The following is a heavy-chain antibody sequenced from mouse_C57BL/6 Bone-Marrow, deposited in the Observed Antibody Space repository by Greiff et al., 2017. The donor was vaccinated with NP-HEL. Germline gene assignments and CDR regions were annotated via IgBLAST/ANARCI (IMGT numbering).Heavy chain of an antibody. CDR1: GYAFSSSW. J-gene: IGHJ2*01. V-gene: IGHV1-82*01. CDR3: ARNCFDY. D-gene: IGHD4-1*01. CDR2: IYPGDGDT. Sequence: VKLQESGPELVKPGASVKISCKASGYAFSSSWMNWVKQRPGKGLEWIGRIYPGDGDTNYNGKFKGKATLTADKSSSTAYMQLSSLTSEDSAVYFCARNCFDYWGQGTTLTVSS.